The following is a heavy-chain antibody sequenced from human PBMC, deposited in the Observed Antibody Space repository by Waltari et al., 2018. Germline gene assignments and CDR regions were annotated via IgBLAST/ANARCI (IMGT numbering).Heavy chain of an antibody. CDR3: ARERKGYYYDSSGYSSGPFDL. J-gene: IGHJ2*01. Sequence: QVQLQQWGAGLLKPSETLSLTCAVYGGSFSGYSWSWIRQPPGKGLEWIGEINHSGSTNYNPSLKSRVTISVDTSKNQFSLKLSSVTAADTAVYYCARERKGYYYDSSGYSSGPFDLWGRGTLVTVSS. D-gene: IGHD3-22*01. V-gene: IGHV4-34*01. CDR1: GGSFSGYS. CDR2: INHSGST.